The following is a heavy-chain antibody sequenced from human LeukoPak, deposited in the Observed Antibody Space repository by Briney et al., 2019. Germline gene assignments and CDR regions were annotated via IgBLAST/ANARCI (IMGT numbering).Heavy chain of an antibody. Sequence: PGGSLRLSCAASGFTFSSYWMHWVRQAPGKGLVWVSRINSDGSSTSYADSVKGRFTISRDNAKNSLFLLMDSLRAEDTAMYYCARALHCSSAGCYTGGYFQQWGQGTLVTVSS. J-gene: IGHJ1*01. CDR1: GFTFSSYW. V-gene: IGHV3-74*01. CDR2: INSDGSST. CDR3: ARALHCSSAGCYTGGYFQQ. D-gene: IGHD2-2*02.